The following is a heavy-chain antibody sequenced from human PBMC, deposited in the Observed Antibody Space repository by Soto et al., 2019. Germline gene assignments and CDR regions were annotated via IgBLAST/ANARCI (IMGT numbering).Heavy chain of an antibody. CDR2: IIPILGIA. CDR1: GGTFSSYT. CDR3: ARYTVYSSRRGCSVP. V-gene: IGHV1-69*02. J-gene: IGHJ5*02. Sequence: SVKVSCKASGGTFSSYTISWVRQAPGQGLEWMGRIIPILGIANYAQKFQGRVTITADKSTSTAYMELSSLRSEDTAVYYCARYTVYSSRRGCSVPWGQGTLVSVSS. D-gene: IGHD6-13*01.